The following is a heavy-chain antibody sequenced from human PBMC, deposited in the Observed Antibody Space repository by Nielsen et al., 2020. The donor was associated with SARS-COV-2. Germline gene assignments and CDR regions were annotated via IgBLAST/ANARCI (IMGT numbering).Heavy chain of an antibody. CDR2: INGDSGGI. CDR3: ARARATIFGLVMSYGMDV. Sequence: ASVKVSCKASGYTFTTHFIHWVRQTPGQGLEWMGRINGDSGGINYAQKFEGRVTMTRDRSISTVYLALSRLTSDDTAVYYCARARATIFGLVMSYGMDVWGQGTTVAVSS. D-gene: IGHD3/OR15-3a*01. CDR1: GYTFTTHF. J-gene: IGHJ6*02. V-gene: IGHV1-2*06.